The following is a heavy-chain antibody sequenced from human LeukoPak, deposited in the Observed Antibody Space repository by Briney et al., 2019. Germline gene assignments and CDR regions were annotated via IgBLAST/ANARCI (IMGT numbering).Heavy chain of an antibody. Sequence: GGSLRLSCAASGFTFSSYAMSWVRQAPGKGLEWVSAISDSGGYTFDADSVKGRFTISRDNSKNTVYLQMNSLRAEDTAVYYCAKGGSYRSQPYFDYWGQGTPVTVSS. CDR1: GFTFSSYA. CDR3: AKGGSYRSQPYFDY. V-gene: IGHV3-23*01. CDR2: ISDSGGYT. J-gene: IGHJ4*02. D-gene: IGHD3-16*02.